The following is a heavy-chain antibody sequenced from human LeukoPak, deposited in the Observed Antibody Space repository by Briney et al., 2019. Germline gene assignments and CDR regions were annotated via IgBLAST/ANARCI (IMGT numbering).Heavy chain of an antibody. D-gene: IGHD3-3*01. CDR3: ARMSGSRLPGY. Sequence: GGSLRLSCVGSGFTFSDYAIHWVRQAPGKGLEWVAVSAHDEVGKQFADSVKGRFTISRDDARNSLYLQMNSLRAEDTAVYYCARMSGSRLPGYWGQGALVTVSS. CDR2: SAHDEVGK. V-gene: IGHV3-30*03. J-gene: IGHJ4*02. CDR1: GFTFSDYA.